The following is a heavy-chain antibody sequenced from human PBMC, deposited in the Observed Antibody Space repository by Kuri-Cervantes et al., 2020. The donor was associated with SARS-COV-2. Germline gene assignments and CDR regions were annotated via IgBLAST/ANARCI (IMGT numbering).Heavy chain of an antibody. J-gene: IGHJ1*01. V-gene: IGHV3-7*01. D-gene: IGHD3-22*01. CDR3: ARDRYDSSGWVYFQH. CDR2: IKQDGSEK. Sequence: GGSLRLSCAASGFTFSSYWMSWVRQAPGKGLEWVANIKQDGSEKYYVDSVKGRFTISRDNAKNSLYLQMNSLRAEDTAVYYCARDRYDSSGWVYFQHWGQGTLVTVSS. CDR1: GFTFSSYW.